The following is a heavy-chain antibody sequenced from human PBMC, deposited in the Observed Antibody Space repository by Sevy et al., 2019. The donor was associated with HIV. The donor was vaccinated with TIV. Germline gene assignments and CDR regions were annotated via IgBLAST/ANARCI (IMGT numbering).Heavy chain of an antibody. D-gene: IGHD3-10*01. Sequence: ASVKVSCKASGYTFTGYYMHWVRQAPGQGLEWMGWINPNSGGTNYAQKFQGRVTMTRDTSISTAYMELSRLRSDDTAVYYCARGRDEWFVEFDTSYDAFDIWGQGTMVTVSS. V-gene: IGHV1-2*02. CDR2: INPNSGGT. J-gene: IGHJ3*02. CDR3: ARGRDEWFVEFDTSYDAFDI. CDR1: GYTFTGYY.